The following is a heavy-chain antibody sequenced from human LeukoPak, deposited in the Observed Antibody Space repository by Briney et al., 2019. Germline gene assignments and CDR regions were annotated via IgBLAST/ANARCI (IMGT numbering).Heavy chain of an antibody. CDR2: MNPDNGDS. D-gene: IGHD6-25*01. V-gene: IGHV1-8*03. CDR1: GYTFTNYH. Sequence: ASVKVSCKASGYTFTNYHINWVRQATGQGLEWVGWMNPDNGDSGYAQKFQRRVTSTRDTSISTAYMELRSLRSEDTAVYFCARTTSFTASGYDYWGQGTLVTVSS. CDR3: ARTTSFTASGYDY. J-gene: IGHJ4*02.